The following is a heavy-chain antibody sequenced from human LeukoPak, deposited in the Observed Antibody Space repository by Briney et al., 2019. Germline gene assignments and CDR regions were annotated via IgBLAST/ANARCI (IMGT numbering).Heavy chain of an antibody. CDR2: IYHSGST. Sequence: SETLSLTCAVSGGSISSSNWWSWVRQPPGKGLEWIGEIYHSGSTNYNLSLKSRVTISVDKSKNQFSLKLSSVTDADTAVYYCARHGSGWYGTNWFDPWGQGTLVTVSS. CDR1: GGSISSSNW. CDR3: ARHGSGWYGTNWFDP. J-gene: IGHJ5*02. D-gene: IGHD6-19*01. V-gene: IGHV4-4*02.